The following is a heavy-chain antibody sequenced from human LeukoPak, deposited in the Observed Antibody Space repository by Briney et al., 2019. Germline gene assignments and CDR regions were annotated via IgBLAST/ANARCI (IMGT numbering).Heavy chain of an antibody. CDR1: GFTFSDYS. D-gene: IGHD6-19*01. CDR2: VNTVSSYI. V-gene: IGHV3-21*04. J-gene: IGHJ4*02. Sequence: GGSLRLSCAASGFTFSDYSMNWVRQAPGKGLEWVASVNTVSSYIYYADSMKGRFTISRDNAKNSLYLQMNSLRAEDTAVYYCARHLWYSSGWYRGGDFDYWGQGTLVTVSS. CDR3: ARHLWYSSGWYRGGDFDY.